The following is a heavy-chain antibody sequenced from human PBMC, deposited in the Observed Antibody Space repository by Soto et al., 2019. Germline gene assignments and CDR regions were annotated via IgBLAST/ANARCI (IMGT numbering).Heavy chain of an antibody. Sequence: GRSLRLSCAASGFTFSNAWMSWVRQAPGKGLEWVGRIKSKTDGGTTDYAAPVKGRFTIPRDDSKNTLDLQMNSLKTEDTAVYYCTTEQEDLDWSSAIWGQGTMVTV. CDR1: GFTFSNAW. CDR3: TTEQEDLDWSSAI. V-gene: IGHV3-15*01. J-gene: IGHJ3*02. CDR2: IKSKTDGGTT. D-gene: IGHD3-9*01.